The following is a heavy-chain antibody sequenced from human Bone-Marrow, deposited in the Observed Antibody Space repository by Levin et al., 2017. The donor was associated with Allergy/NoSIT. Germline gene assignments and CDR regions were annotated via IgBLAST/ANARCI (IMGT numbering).Heavy chain of an antibody. CDR3: ARSGIEGTAYHFDY. CDR1: GYTFNNYW. J-gene: IGHJ4*02. V-gene: IGHV5-51*01. D-gene: IGHD1/OR15-1a*01. CDR2: IYPGDPDT. Sequence: KVSCKASGYTFNNYWIGWVRQMPGRGLEWMGIIYPGDPDTRYSPSFQGQVTISADKSITTAYLQLSSLRASDTAIYYCARSGIEGTAYHFDYWGQGTLLTVST.